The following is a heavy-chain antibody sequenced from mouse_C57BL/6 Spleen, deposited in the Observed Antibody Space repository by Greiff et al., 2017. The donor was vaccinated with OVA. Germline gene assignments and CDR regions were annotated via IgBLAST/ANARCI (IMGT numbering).Heavy chain of an antibody. J-gene: IGHJ4*01. D-gene: IGHD3-1*01. CDR2: IDPSDSDT. CDR1: GYTFTSYW. CDR3: ASGGYIGDY. Sequence: QVQLQQPGAELVMPGASVKLSCKASGYTFTSYWMHWVKQRPGQGLEWIGEIDPSDSDTNYNQKFKGKSTLTVDKSSSTAYMQLSSLTSEDSAVYYCASGGYIGDYWGQGTSVTVSS. V-gene: IGHV1-69*01.